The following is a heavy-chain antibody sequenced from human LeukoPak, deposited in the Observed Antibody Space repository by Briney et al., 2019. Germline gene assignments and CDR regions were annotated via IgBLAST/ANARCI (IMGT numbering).Heavy chain of an antibody. V-gene: IGHV1-2*04. CDR1: GYTFTGYY. CDR3: ARGEDIVVVPAGTFDP. D-gene: IGHD2-2*01. Sequence: ASVKVSCKASGYTFTGYYMHWVRQAPGQGLEWMGWINPNSGGTNYAQKFQGWVTVTSDTSISTAYMELSRLRSDDTAVYYCARGEDIVVVPAGTFDPWGQGTLVTVSS. CDR2: INPNSGGT. J-gene: IGHJ5*02.